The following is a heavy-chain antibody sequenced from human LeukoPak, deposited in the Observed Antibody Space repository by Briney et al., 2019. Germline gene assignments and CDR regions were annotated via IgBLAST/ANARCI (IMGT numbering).Heavy chain of an antibody. CDR2: IWHDERDK. J-gene: IGHJ6*03. CDR3: AKDRGGYCSGGRCDYYYYYMDV. D-gene: IGHD2-15*01. CDR1: GFTFSNYG. V-gene: IGHV3-30*02. Sequence: GGSLRLSCAASGFTFSNYGMHWVSQAPGKRLEWVAFIWHDERDKYYAASVKGRFTISRDNSKKMLYLQMNSLRVEDTAVYYCAKDRGGYCSGGRCDYYYYYMDVWGKGTTVTVSS.